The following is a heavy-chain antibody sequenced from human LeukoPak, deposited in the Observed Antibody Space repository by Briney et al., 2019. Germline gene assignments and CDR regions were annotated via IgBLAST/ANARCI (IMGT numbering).Heavy chain of an antibody. CDR1: GFTFDDYG. V-gene: IGHV3-20*04. J-gene: IGHJ6*03. CDR3: ARGGYCTNGVCYTGIEYYYYYYMDV. D-gene: IGHD2-8*01. CDR2: INWNGGGS. Sequence: GESLTLSCAASGFTFDDYGMSWVRQAPGKGLGWVAGINWNGGGSGYADSANGRFTIYRDNAKNSLYVQMNSLRAEDTALYCCARGGYCTNGVCYTGIEYYYYYYMDVWGKGTTVTVSS.